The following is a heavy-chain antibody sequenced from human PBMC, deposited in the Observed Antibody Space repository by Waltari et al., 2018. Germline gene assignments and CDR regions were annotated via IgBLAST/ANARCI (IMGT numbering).Heavy chain of an antibody. CDR1: GFGFDDYA. V-gene: IGHV3-9*01. D-gene: IGHD3-10*01. J-gene: IGHJ4*02. Sequence: EVQLVTSGGGLVQPGRSLRLACVGSGFGFDDYAMYWVRQRPGKGLEWLSGIGCNSGAIGYADSVRGRFSTYRDNARKSLYLQMGRLRPEDTALYYCVKGGWGFGAFYEQHWGQGIQVTVSS. CDR3: VKGGWGFGAFYEQH. CDR2: IGCNSGAI.